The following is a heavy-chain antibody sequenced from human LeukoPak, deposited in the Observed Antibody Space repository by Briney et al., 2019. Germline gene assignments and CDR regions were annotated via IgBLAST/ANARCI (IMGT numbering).Heavy chain of an antibody. J-gene: IGHJ1*01. D-gene: IGHD6-13*01. CDR3: AKVGATAGTLRIEYFQH. V-gene: IGHV3-23*01. CDR2: ISGSGGST. Sequence: GGSLRLSCAASGFTFSSYGMSWFRQAPGKGLEWVSAISGSGGSTYYADSVKGRFTISRDNSKNTLYLQMNSLRAEDTAVYFCAKVGATAGTLRIEYFQHWGQGTLVTVSS. CDR1: GFTFSSYG.